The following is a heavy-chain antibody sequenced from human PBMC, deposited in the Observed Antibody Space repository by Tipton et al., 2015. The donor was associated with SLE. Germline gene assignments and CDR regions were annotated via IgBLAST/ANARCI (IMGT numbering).Heavy chain of an antibody. V-gene: IGHV3-33*06. D-gene: IGHD3-22*01. Sequence: SLRLSCAASGFTFSTYGIHWVRQAPGKGLEWVAVIWYDGSSKLYADSVKGRFTISRDNSKNTLYLQMNSLRAEDTAVYYCAKTLYYYDSSGPFDYWGQGTLVTVSS. CDR3: AKTLYYYDSSGPFDY. J-gene: IGHJ4*02. CDR1: GFTFSTYG. CDR2: IWYDGSSK.